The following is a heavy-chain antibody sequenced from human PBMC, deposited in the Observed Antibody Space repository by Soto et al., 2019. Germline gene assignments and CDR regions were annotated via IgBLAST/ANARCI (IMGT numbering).Heavy chain of an antibody. CDR1: GYTFTKYG. V-gene: IGHV1-18*01. J-gene: IGHJ4*02. D-gene: IGHD3-16*01. CDR2: ISGSSGNA. CDR3: ARDVAGLGGEYYY. Sequence: QVQLVQSGAEVKNPGASVKVSCKTSGYTFTKYGVGWVRQAPGQGLEWMGWISGSSGNANYAEKVQGRITLTTDTSMSMVCIELRSLRSDDTAVYYCARDVAGLGGEYYYWGQGTLVTVTS.